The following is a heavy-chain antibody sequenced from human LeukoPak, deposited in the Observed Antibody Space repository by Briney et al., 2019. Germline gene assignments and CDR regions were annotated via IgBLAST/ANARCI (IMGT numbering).Heavy chain of an antibody. CDR2: IIPILGIA. V-gene: IGHV1-69*04. D-gene: IGHD3-22*01. CDR3: ARAYYYDSSGYAFDP. Sequence: SVKVSCKASGGTFSSYAISWVRQAPGQGLEWMGRIIPILGIANYAQKFQGRVTITADKSTSTAYMELSSLRSEGTAVYYCARAYYYDSSGYAFDPWGQGTLVTVSS. J-gene: IGHJ5*02. CDR1: GGTFSSYA.